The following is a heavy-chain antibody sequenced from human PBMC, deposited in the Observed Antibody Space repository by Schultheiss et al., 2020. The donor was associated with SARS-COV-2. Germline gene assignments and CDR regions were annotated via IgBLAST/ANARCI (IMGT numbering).Heavy chain of an antibody. J-gene: IGHJ6*03. CDR1: GGSFSGYY. Sequence: SETLSLTCAVYGGSFSGYYWSWIRQPPGKGLEWIGYIYYSGSTNYNPSLKSRVTISVDTSKNQFSLKLSSVTAADTAVYYCARVTGDTQPTYYYYYYMDVWGKGTTVTVSS. V-gene: IGHV4-59*01. CDR2: IYYSGST. D-gene: IGHD2-21*02. CDR3: ARVTGDTQPTYYYYYYMDV.